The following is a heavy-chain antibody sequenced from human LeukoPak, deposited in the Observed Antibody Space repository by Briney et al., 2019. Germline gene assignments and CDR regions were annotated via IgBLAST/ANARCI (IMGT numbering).Heavy chain of an antibody. D-gene: IGHD6-13*01. CDR2: ISSSSSYI. CDR3: ARGTNSSSWYVDY. CDR1: GFTFSSYS. J-gene: IGHJ4*02. Sequence: GGSLRLSCAASGFTFSSYSMNWVRQAPGKGLEWVSSISSSSSYIYYADSVKGRFTISRDNAKNSLYLQMNSLRAEDTAVYYCARGTNSSSWYVDYWGQGTLVTVSS. V-gene: IGHV3-21*01.